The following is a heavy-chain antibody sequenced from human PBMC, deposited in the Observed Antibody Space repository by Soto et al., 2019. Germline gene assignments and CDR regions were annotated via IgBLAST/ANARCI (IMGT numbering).Heavy chain of an antibody. CDR2: IYKGGSI. CDR1: GGSISNDY. J-gene: IGHJ4*02. CDR3: ARASYDLSGYSVDS. V-gene: IGHV4-4*09. D-gene: IGHD3-22*01. Sequence: SETLSLTSRVSGGSISNDYWTWIRQPPEKRLEWIGYIYKGGSINYNPSHKNRITISVDTSNNQFSLKLSSVTAADTAVFYCARASYDLSGYSVDSWGQGTLVTVS.